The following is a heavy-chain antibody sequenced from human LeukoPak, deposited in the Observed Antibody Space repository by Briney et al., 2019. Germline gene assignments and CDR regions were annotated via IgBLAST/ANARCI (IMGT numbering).Heavy chain of an antibody. Sequence: PGGSLRLSCAASGFTFSSYAMSWVRQAQGKGVEGVSAISGSGGSTYYADSVKGRFTISRDNSKNTLYLQMNSLRAEDTAVYYCAKPFGVVDYWGQGTLVTVSS. D-gene: IGHD3-3*01. CDR2: ISGSGGST. CDR1: GFTFSSYA. J-gene: IGHJ4*02. CDR3: AKPFGVVDY. V-gene: IGHV3-23*01.